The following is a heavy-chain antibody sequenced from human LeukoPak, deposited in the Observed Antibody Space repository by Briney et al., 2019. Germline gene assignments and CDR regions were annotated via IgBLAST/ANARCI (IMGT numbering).Heavy chain of an antibody. CDR2: IYYSGST. D-gene: IGHD6-6*01. V-gene: IGHV4-39*01. CDR1: GGSISSSSYY. J-gene: IGHJ4*02. CDR3: ASMGYSSSAY. Sequence: SETLSLTCTVSGGSISSSSYYWGWIRQPPGKGLEWIGSIYYSGSTYYNPSLKSRVTISVDTSKNQFSLKLSSVTAADTAVYYCASMGYSSSAYWGQGTLVTVSS.